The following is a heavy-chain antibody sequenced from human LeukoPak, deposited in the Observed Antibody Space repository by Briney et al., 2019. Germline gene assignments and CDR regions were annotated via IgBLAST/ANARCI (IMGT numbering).Heavy chain of an antibody. Sequence: ASVKVSCKASGYTFTGYYIHWVRQAPGQGLGWMAWINPNSGGTNYAQKFQGRVTLTRDTSISTAYMELSSPRSDDTALYYCARRKDGGNSGAFDPWGQGTLVTVSS. CDR3: ARRKDGGNSGAFDP. CDR1: GYTFTGYY. J-gene: IGHJ5*02. D-gene: IGHD4-23*01. CDR2: INPNSGGT. V-gene: IGHV1-2*02.